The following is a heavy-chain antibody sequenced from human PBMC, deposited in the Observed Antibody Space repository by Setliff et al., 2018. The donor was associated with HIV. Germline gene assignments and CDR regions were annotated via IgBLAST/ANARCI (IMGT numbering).Heavy chain of an antibody. CDR1: GGSISEYY. V-gene: IGHV4-59*12. CDR2: IDYSGST. CDR3: ARGARLLAGYSDRWDYYYMAV. Sequence: SETLSLTCTVSGGSISEYYWSWIRQPPGKGLEWIGYIDYSGSTHYNPSLKSRFTISVDTSKNQFSLKVNSVTAADTAVYYCARGARLLAGYSDRWDYYYMAVWGKGTTVTVSS. J-gene: IGHJ6*03. D-gene: IGHD6-13*01.